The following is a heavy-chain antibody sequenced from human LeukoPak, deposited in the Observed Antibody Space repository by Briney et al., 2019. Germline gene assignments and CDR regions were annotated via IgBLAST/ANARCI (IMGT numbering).Heavy chain of an antibody. V-gene: IGHV1-2*06. Sequence: ASVKVSCKASGYTFTDFYMHWVRQAPGQGLEWMGRINPNSGGTNYAQKFQGRATMTRDTSISTAYMELSRLRSDDTAVYYCARSTPIGDFDCWGQGTLVTVSS. CDR1: GYTFTDFY. D-gene: IGHD2-21*01. J-gene: IGHJ4*02. CDR3: ARSTPIGDFDC. CDR2: INPNSGGT.